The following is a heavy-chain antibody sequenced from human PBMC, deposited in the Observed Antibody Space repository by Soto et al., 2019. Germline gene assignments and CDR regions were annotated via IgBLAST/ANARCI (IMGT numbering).Heavy chain of an antibody. CDR2: INWNSAFM. Sequence: EVHLVESGGGLVQPGRSLRLSCAASGFTFDEYAMHWVRQVPGKGLEWVSGINWNSAFMVYSDSVKGRFTISRDNARNSLFLEMNSLRPEDTALYYCAKARGWSKDHFEHWGQGALVSVSS. V-gene: IGHV3-9*01. D-gene: IGHD6-19*01. CDR3: AKARGWSKDHFEH. CDR1: GFTFDEYA. J-gene: IGHJ4*02.